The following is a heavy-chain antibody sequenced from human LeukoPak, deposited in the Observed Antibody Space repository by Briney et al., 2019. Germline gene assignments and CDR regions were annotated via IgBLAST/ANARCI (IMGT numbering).Heavy chain of an antibody. V-gene: IGHV4-59*01. J-gene: IGHJ4*02. D-gene: IGHD4-17*01. CDR1: GGSINSYY. CDR3: ARVLSLDYGDFYFDF. Sequence: SETLSLTCTVSGGSINSYYWSWIRQPPGKGLEYIGYIYYSGSTNYNPSLKSRVTISVDTSKNQFSLKLSSVTAADTAVYYCARVLSLDYGDFYFDFWGQGTLVSVSS. CDR2: IYYSGST.